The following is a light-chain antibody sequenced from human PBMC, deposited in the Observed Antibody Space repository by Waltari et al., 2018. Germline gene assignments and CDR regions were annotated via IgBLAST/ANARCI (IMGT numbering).Light chain of an antibody. J-gene: IGKJ1*01. CDR2: KVS. V-gene: IGKV2-30*02. CDR1: QSLVHSAGKTY. Sequence: DVVMTQSPLSLPVTLGQPASISCRSSQSLVHSAGKTYLNWFHPKPGQSPSRLIYKVSHRDSGGPDRFSGSGSGTECTLKISRVEAEDVGVYYCMQGTHGPWTFGQGTKGEIK. CDR3: MQGTHGPWT.